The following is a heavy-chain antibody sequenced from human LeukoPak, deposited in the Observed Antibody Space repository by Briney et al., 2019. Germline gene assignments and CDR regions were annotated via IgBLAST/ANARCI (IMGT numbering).Heavy chain of an antibody. V-gene: IGHV6-1*01. Sequence: SQTLSLTRALSGDSVSSNSAAWNWIRQSPSRGLGWLGRTYYRSKWYNDYAVSVKSRITINPDTSKNQFSLQLNSVTPEDTAVYYCARDYYDSRVYSFDPWGQGTLVTVSS. CDR1: GDSVSSNSAA. CDR3: ARDYYDSRVYSFDP. J-gene: IGHJ5*02. D-gene: IGHD3-22*01. CDR2: TYYRSKWYN.